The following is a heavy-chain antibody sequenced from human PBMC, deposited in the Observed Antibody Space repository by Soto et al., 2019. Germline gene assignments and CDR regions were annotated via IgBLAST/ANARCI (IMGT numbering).Heavy chain of an antibody. CDR1: GGSFSGYY. CDR3: ARRMEGYCSGGSCYGHFDY. CDR2: IYYSGST. V-gene: IGHV4-34*01. Sequence: PSETLSLTCAVYGGSFSGYYWIWIRQPPGKGLEWIGSIYYSGSTYYNPSLKSRVTISVDTSKNQFSLKLSSVTAADTAVYYCARRMEGYCSGGSCYGHFDYWGQGTLVTVSS. J-gene: IGHJ4*02. D-gene: IGHD2-15*01.